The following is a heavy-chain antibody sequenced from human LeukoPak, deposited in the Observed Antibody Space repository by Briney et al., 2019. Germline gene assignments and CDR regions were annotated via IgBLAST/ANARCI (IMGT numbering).Heavy chain of an antibody. V-gene: IGHV3-11*04. CDR3: ARDWYYYGSGNYYYYGMAV. J-gene: IGHJ6*02. D-gene: IGHD3-10*01. Sequence: PGGSLRLSCAASGFTLSDYYMSWIRQAPGKGLEWVSYISSSGNTISYADSVKGRFTISRDNAKNSLYLQMNSLRAEDTAVYYWARDWYYYGSGNYYYYGMAVWGQGTTVTGS. CDR2: ISSSGNTI. CDR1: GFTLSDYY.